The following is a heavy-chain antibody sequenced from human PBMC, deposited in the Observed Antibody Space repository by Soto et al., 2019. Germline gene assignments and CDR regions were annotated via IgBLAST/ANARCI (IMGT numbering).Heavy chain of an antibody. CDR2: ISAYNGNT. J-gene: IGHJ4*02. CDR1: GYTFTSYG. D-gene: IGHD3-22*01. V-gene: IGHV1-18*01. Sequence: ASVKVSCKASGYTFTSYGISWVRQAPGQGLEWMGWISAYNGNTNYAQKLQGRVTMTTDTSTSTAYMELRSLRSDDTAVYYCARVPTNYYDSSGYYKPWADYWGQGTLVTVSS. CDR3: ARVPTNYYDSSGYYKPWADY.